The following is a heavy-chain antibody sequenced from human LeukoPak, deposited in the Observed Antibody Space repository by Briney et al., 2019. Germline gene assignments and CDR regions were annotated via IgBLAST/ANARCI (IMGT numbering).Heavy chain of an antibody. J-gene: IGHJ4*02. CDR1: GFTFSSYG. V-gene: IGHV3-23*01. D-gene: IGHD3-10*01. Sequence: PGGSLRLSCAASGFTFSSYGMSWVRQAPGKGLELVSAINKSGGSTFYADSVKGRFSISRDNSKNTLYLQMDSLRAEDTAIYYCAKSRGSGSSYYFDYWGQGTLVTVSS. CDR2: INKSGGST. CDR3: AKSRGSGSSYYFDY.